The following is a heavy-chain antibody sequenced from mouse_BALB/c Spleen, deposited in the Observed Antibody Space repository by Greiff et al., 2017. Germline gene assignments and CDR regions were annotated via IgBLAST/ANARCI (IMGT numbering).Heavy chain of an antibody. CDR3: ARDYYGSYWYFDV. D-gene: IGHD1-1*01. Sequence: LMESGGGLVQPGGSRKLSCAASGFTFSSFGMHWVRQAPEKGLEWVAYISSGSSTIYYADTVKGRFTISRDNPKNTLFLQMTSLRSEDTAMYYCARDYYGSYWYFDVWGAGTTVTVSS. V-gene: IGHV5-17*02. J-gene: IGHJ1*01. CDR1: GFTFSSFG. CDR2: ISSGSSTI.